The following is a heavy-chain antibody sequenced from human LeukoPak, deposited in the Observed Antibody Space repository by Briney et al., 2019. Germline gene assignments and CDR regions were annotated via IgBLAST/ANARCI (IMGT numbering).Heavy chain of an antibody. J-gene: IGHJ6*03. D-gene: IGHD3-10*02. CDR2: INHSGST. CDR3: ARGPERFTTSGSRVYYYYYYMDV. V-gene: IGHV4-34*01. CDR1: GGSFSGYY. Sequence: PSETLSLTCAVYGGSFSGYYWSWIRQPPGKGLEWIGEINHSGSTNYNPSLKSRVTISVDTSKNQFSLKLSSATAADTAVYYCARGPERFTTSGSRVYYYYYYMDVWGKGTTVTVSS.